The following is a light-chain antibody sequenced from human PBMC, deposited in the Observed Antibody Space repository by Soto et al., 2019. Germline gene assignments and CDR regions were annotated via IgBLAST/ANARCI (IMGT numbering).Light chain of an antibody. CDR2: EVS. CDR3: SSYAGSNNYV. V-gene: IGLV2-8*01. Sequence: QSALTQPPSASGSPGQSVTISCTGTSSDIGGYNYVSWYQQHPGKAPKLMIYEVSKRPSGVPDRFSGCKSGNTASLTVSGLQDEDEADYYCSSYAGSNNYVFGSGTKLTVL. J-gene: IGLJ1*01. CDR1: SSDIGGYNY.